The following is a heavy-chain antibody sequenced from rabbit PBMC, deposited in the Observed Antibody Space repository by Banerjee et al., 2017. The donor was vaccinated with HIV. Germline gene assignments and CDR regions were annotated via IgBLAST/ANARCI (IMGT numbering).Heavy chain of an antibody. CDR2: INSGSSGNT. CDR3: ARATHGYLDYGDA. V-gene: IGHV1S40*01. J-gene: IGHJ2*01. Sequence: QSLEESGGDLVKPGASLTLTCTASGFDFSGSYWMCWVRQAPGKGLEWIACINSGSSGNTYYASWAKGRFTISTTSSTTVTLQMTSLTAADTATYFCARATHGYLDYGDAWGPGTLVTVS. D-gene: IGHD7-1*01. CDR1: GFDFSGSYW.